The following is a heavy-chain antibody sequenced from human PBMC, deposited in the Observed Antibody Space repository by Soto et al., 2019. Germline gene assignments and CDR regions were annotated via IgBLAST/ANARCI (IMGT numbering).Heavy chain of an antibody. CDR1: GGSFSGYY. CDR3: ARVLGVSYSSRTKIDY. Sequence: QVQLQQWGAGLLKPSETLSLTCAVYGGSFSGYYWSWIRQPPGKGLEWIGEINHSGSTNYNPSLKSRVTISVDTSKNQFSLKLSSVTAADTAVYYCARVLGVSYSSRTKIDYWGQGTLVTVSS. V-gene: IGHV4-34*01. D-gene: IGHD6-13*01. CDR2: INHSGST. J-gene: IGHJ4*02.